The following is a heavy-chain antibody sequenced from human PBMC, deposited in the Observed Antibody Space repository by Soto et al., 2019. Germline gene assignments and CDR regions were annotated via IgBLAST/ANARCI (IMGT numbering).Heavy chain of an antibody. CDR1: GFTFSSYA. CDR3: AKDRGSCSSSSCDFDY. J-gene: IGHJ4*02. Sequence: TGGSLRLSCAASGFTFSSYAMSWVRQAPGKGLEWVSAIGDSGGNTYYADSVKGRFTISRDNTKNTLDLQMNRLRAEDTALYYCAKDRGSCSSSSCDFDYWGQGTLVTVSS. D-gene: IGHD2-2*01. V-gene: IGHV3-23*01. CDR2: IGDSGGNT.